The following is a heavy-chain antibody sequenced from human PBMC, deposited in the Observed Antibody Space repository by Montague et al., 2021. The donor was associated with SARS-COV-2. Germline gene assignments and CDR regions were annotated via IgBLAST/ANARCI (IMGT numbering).Heavy chain of an antibody. J-gene: IGHJ5*02. CDR2: IYRSGST. D-gene: IGHD1-26*01. CDR3: ARAGMVGARNFFLDA. V-gene: IGHV4-4*07. Sequence: SETLSLTCSVSDGSIRNFSWTWILQAAAGGVVGIVRIYRSGSTNYNPSLQSRASTSVETSKMQISLNLRSVTAADTAVYYCARAGMVGARNFFLDAWGPGILVTVSS. CDR1: DGSIRNFS.